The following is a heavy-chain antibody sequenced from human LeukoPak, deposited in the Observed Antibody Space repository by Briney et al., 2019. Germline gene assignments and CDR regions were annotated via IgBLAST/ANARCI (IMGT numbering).Heavy chain of an antibody. V-gene: IGHV3-48*02. J-gene: IGHJ4*02. Sequence: GGSLRLSCAVSGFTINNYHMNWVRQAPGKGLEWVSKIYAGSTTTSYADSVKGRFTIPRDNAKSSLYLQMNSLRDEDTAVYYCASGLGYSWGQGTLVTVSS. CDR2: IYAGSTTT. CDR1: GFTINNYH. D-gene: IGHD3/OR15-3a*01. CDR3: ASGLGYS.